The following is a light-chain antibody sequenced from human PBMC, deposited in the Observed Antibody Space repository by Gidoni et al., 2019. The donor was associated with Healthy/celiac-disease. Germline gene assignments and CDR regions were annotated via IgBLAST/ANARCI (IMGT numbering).Light chain of an antibody. CDR2: AAS. J-gene: IGKJ4*01. Sequence: AIRMTKSPSSFSASTGDRVTITCRARQGISSYLAWYQQKPGQAPKLLISAASTSQSGVPSRFSGSGSGTDFTLTIICLHSEDFATYYCQQYYSYPLTFGGGTKVEIK. CDR1: QGISSY. CDR3: QQYYSYPLT. V-gene: IGKV1-8*01.